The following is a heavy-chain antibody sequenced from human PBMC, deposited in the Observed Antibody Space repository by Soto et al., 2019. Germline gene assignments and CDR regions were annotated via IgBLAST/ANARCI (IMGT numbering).Heavy chain of an antibody. CDR3: ARTNLKSGYDFYYGIDV. CDR1: GFSLTTRGVG. CDR2: IYWNDDK. J-gene: IGHJ6*02. D-gene: IGHD5-12*01. Sequence: SGPTLVNPTQTLTLTCAFSGFSLTTRGVGVAWIRQPPGKALECLALIYWNDDKRFSPSLKNRLTITKDTSKNQVVLTLTKMDPVDTATYYCARTNLKSGYDFYYGIDVWGQGTTVTVSS. V-gene: IGHV2-5*01.